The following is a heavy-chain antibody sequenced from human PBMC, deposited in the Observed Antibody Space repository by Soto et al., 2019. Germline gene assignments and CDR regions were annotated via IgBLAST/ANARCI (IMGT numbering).Heavy chain of an antibody. J-gene: IGHJ4*02. CDR1: GGSISSGGYY. CDR3: ARDQGGGPFDY. CDR2: IYYSGST. V-gene: IGHV4-31*03. D-gene: IGHD2-15*01. Sequence: SETLSLTCTVSGGSISSGGYYWSWIRQHPGKGLEWVGYIYYSGSTYYNPSLKSRVTISVDTSKNQFSLKLSSVTAADTAVYYCARDQGGGPFDYWGQGXLVTVYS.